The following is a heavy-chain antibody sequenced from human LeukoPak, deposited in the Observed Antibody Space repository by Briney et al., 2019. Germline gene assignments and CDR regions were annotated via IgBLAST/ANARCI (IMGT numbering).Heavy chain of an antibody. J-gene: IGHJ4*02. CDR2: ISSSSSYI. CDR3: ARDNSGWNLVDY. CDR1: GFTFSTYT. D-gene: IGHD6-19*01. Sequence: PGGSLRLSCAASGFTFSTYTMNWVRQAPGKGLEWVSSISSSSSYIYYADSVKGRFTISRDNAKNSLYLQLNSLRAEDTAVYYCARDNSGWNLVDYWGQGTLVTVSS. V-gene: IGHV3-21*01.